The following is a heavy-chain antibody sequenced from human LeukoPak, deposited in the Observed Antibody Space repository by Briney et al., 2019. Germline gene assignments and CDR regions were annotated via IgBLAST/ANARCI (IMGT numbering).Heavy chain of an antibody. CDR1: GITFSSYW. Sequence: GGSLRLSCAASGITFSSYWMTWLRQAPGKGLEWVANIKYDGSEKDYMDSVKGRFTISRDNAKNSLYLQMNSLRAEDTAVYYCARDIEAAGLFLDYWGQGTLVTVSS. D-gene: IGHD6-13*01. CDR2: IKYDGSEK. CDR3: ARDIEAAGLFLDY. V-gene: IGHV3-7*01. J-gene: IGHJ4*02.